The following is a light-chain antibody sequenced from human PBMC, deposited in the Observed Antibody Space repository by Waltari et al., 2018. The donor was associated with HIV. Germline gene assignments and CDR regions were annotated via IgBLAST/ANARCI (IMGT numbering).Light chain of an antibody. CDR2: EDS. Sequence: SYELTQPPSVSVSPGQTANITCFGDAFTEKYGSWFQQKSGQAPLLVIYEDSKRPSGIPERFSGSTSGTTTTLTISGAQVDDEGDYYCYSTDSAGTLVVFGGGTKLTVL. CDR3: YSTDSAGTLVV. CDR1: AFTEKY. V-gene: IGLV3-10*01. J-gene: IGLJ2*01.